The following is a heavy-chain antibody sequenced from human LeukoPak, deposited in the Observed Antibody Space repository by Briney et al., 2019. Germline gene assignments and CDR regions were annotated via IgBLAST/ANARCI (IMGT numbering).Heavy chain of an antibody. D-gene: IGHD6-13*01. CDR3: ARGGGVYSSSRYYYYYYMDV. V-gene: IGHV4-34*01. CDR2: INHSGST. Sequence: SETLSLTCAVYGGSFSGYYWSWIRQPPGKGLEWIGEINHSGSTNYNPSPKSRVTISVDTSKNQFSLKLSSVTAADTAVYYCARGGGVYSSSRYYYYYYMDVWGKGTTVTVSS. J-gene: IGHJ6*03. CDR1: GGSFSGYY.